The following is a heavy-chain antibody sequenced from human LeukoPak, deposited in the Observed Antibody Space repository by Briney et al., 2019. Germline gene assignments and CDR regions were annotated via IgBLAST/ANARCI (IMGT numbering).Heavy chain of an antibody. Sequence: PGGSLRLSCADSGFTFSSYAMSWVREAPGKGLEWVSAISGSGGSTYSADSVKGRFTISRDNSKKTLYLQMNSLRAENMAVYYCAKGNPLQYYDYYMDVWGKGTTVTVSS. V-gene: IGHV3-23*01. CDR1: GFTFSSYA. CDR3: AKGNPLQYYDYYMDV. D-gene: IGHD1-14*01. CDR2: ISGSGGST. J-gene: IGHJ6*03.